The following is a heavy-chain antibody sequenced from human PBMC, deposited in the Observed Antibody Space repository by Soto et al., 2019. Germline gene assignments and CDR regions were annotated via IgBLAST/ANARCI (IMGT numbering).Heavy chain of an antibody. D-gene: IGHD4-17*01. CDR1: GESVSSSNYY. CDR2: VYYRGST. V-gene: IGHV4-39*01. Sequence: SETLSLTCTVSGESVSSSNYYWGCSRQPPGRGLECIGSVYYRGSTYYNPSLKSRLTLSVDTSKNQFFLKLTSVTAADTAVYYCARNDGGPFDYWGQGILVTASS. CDR3: ARNDGGPFDY. J-gene: IGHJ4*02.